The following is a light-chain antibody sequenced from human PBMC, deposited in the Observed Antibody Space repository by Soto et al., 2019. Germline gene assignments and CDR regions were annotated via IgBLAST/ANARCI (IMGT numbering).Light chain of an antibody. V-gene: IGKV1-39*01. J-gene: IGKJ4*01. CDR2: GAS. CDR3: QQSYSRMIT. Sequence: IPLTQSPSSLSASLGDRVTITCRASQSISIYLNWYQQKPGKAPNLLIYGASSRQSGVPSRFSGSGSGTDFTLTISRLQPEDFATYYCQQSYSRMITFGEGTRV. CDR1: QSISIY.